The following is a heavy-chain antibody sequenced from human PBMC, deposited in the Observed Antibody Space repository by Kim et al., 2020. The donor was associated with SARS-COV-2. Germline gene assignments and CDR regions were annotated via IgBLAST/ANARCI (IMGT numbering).Heavy chain of an antibody. J-gene: IGHJ6*03. CDR3: ASSNYDVFYYYFYMDV. Sequence: QKFQGRVTITADESTNTVYMDLSSLRSEDTAVYYCASSNYDVFYYYFYMDVWGKGTTVTVSS. V-gene: IGHV1-69*01. D-gene: IGHD4-4*01.